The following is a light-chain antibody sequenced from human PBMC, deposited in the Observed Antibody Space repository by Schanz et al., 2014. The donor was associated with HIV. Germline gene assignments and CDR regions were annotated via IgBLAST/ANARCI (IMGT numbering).Light chain of an antibody. J-gene: IGLJ2*01. CDR2: SNN. CDR3: SSYTTNRTVA. CDR1: SSNIGSNT. V-gene: IGLV1-44*01. Sequence: QSVLTQPASASGTPGQRVTISCSGSSSNIGSNTVNWYQQLPGTAPKVVIYSNNERPSGVSNRFSGSKSGNTASLTISGLQAEDEADYYCSSYTTNRTVAFGGGTKLTVL.